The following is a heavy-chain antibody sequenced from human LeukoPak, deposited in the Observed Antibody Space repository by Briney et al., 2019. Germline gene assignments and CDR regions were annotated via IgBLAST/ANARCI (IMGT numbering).Heavy chain of an antibody. V-gene: IGHV4-34*01. J-gene: IGHJ4*02. CDR2: INHSGST. Sequence: SETLSLTCAVYGGSFSGYYWSWIRQPPGKGLEWIGEINHSGSTNYNPSLKSRVTISVDTSKNQFSLKLSSVTAADTAVYYCARGQGLAVATRWGQGTLVTVSS. D-gene: IGHD6-19*01. CDR1: GGSFSGYY. CDR3: ARGQGLAVATR.